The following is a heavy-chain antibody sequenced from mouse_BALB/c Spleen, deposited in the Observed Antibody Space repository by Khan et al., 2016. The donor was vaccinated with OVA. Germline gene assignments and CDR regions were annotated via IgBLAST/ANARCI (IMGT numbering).Heavy chain of an antibody. CDR1: GYTFTSYT. D-gene: IGHD2-14*01. CDR2: INPSSGYT. Sequence: QVQLQQSGTELARPGASVKMSCKASGYTFTSYTMHWVKQRPGQGLEWIGYINPSSGYTNYNQKFKDKATLTADKSSITAYMKLSSLTSEDSAIYYGAREGAYYRSDGWFAYWGQGTLVTVSA. J-gene: IGHJ3*01. CDR3: AREGAYYRSDGWFAY. V-gene: IGHV1-4*01.